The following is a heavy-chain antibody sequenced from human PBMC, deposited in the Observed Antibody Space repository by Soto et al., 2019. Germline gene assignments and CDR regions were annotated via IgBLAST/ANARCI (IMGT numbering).Heavy chain of an antibody. D-gene: IGHD5-18*01. J-gene: IGHJ5*02. V-gene: IGHV1-24*01. CDR2: FEPEDGET. Sequence: VASGKVSCKVSGYTLTQLSMHWVRQAPGKGLEWMGGFEPEDGETIYEQKFQGRVTMTEDTSTDTDYMELSSLRYEDTAVYYCATVRIQLWFRAGDWFERWGQGTLVTVSS. CDR3: ATVRIQLWFRAGDWFER. CDR1: GYTLTQLS.